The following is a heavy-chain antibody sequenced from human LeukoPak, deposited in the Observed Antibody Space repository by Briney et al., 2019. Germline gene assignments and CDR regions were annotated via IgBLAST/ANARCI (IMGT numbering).Heavy chain of an antibody. CDR3: AREPFAVVVAARSGMDV. CDR2: INHSGST. CDR1: GGSFSGYY. V-gene: IGHV4-34*01. Sequence: SETLSLTCAVYGGSFSGYYWSWIRQPPGKGLEWIGEINHSGSTNYNPSLKSRVTISVDTSKNQFSLKLSSVTAADTAVYYCAREPFAVVVAARSGMDVWGQGTTVTVSS. D-gene: IGHD2-15*01. J-gene: IGHJ6*02.